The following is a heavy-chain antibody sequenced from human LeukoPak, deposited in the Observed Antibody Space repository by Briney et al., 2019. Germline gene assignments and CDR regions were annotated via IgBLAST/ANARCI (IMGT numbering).Heavy chain of an antibody. D-gene: IGHD6-19*01. V-gene: IGHV4-39*01. Sequence: SETLSLTCTVSGGSISDYYWGWIRQPPGKGLEWIGSIYYSGSTYYNPSLKSRVTISVDTSKNQFSLKLSSVTAADTAVYYCARTIAVAGKKFDYWGQGTLVTVSS. CDR1: GGSISDYY. J-gene: IGHJ4*02. CDR3: ARTIAVAGKKFDY. CDR2: IYYSGST.